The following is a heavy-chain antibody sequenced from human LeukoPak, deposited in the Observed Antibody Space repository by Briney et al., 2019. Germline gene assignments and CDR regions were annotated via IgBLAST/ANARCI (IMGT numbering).Heavy chain of an antibody. V-gene: IGHV1-69*13. CDR3: ATNAGGRGNFFNS. J-gene: IGHJ4*02. CDR1: GGTFSTDE. Sequence: SVKVSCKASGGTFSTDEINWVRQAPGQGLEWLGGITPIFHTTNYAQKFLGTVTITADESTSTAYMELSSLRSEDTAFYYCATNAGGRGNFFNSWGQGTLVTVSS. D-gene: IGHD3-16*01. CDR2: ITPIFHTT.